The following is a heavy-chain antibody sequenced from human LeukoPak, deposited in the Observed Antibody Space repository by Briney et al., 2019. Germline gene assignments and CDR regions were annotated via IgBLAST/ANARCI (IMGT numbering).Heavy chain of an antibody. CDR3: AKLGTDCSSASCYRRSFDY. V-gene: IGHV3-23*01. CDR1: GFNFSNYA. CDR2: ITDNGDNT. Sequence: GGSLRLSCAASGFNFSNYAMSWVRQAPGMGLEWVSAITDNGDNTYYADSVKGRFTLSRDNSKNTLYLQMSSLRAEDTAVYYCAKLGTDCSSASCYRRSFDYWGQGTLVTVSS. D-gene: IGHD2-2*02. J-gene: IGHJ4*02.